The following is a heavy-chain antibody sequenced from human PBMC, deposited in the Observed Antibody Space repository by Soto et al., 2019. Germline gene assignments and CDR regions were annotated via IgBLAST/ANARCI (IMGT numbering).Heavy chain of an antibody. J-gene: IGHJ6*02. Sequence: SVKVSCKASGGTFSSYAISWARQAPGQGLEWMGGIIPIFGTANYAQKFQGRVTITADESTSTAYMELSSLRSEDTAVYYCARDGNPANCISIYYYTGMDVRAQGTTVTVS. D-gene: IGHD1-1*01. CDR2: IIPIFGTA. CDR3: ARDGNPANCISIYYYTGMDV. CDR1: GGTFSSYA. V-gene: IGHV1-69*13.